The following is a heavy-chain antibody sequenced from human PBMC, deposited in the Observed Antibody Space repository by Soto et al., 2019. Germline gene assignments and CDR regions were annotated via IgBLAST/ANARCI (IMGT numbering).Heavy chain of an antibody. CDR1: GYTFTGYY. CDR2: INPNSGGT. Sequence: ASVKVSCKASGYTFTGYYMHWVRQAPGQGLEWMGWINPNSGGTNYAQKFQGRVTMTRDTSITTAHMELSRLRSDDTAVYYCARRGDRTLGYFDNWGQGALVTVSS. V-gene: IGHV1-2*02. CDR3: ARRGDRTLGYFDN. J-gene: IGHJ4*02. D-gene: IGHD2-21*01.